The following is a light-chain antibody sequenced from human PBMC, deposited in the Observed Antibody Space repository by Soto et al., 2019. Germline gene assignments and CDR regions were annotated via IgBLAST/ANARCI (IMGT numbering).Light chain of an antibody. CDR3: QQAYSTPCP. J-gene: IGKJ1*01. Sequence: DIQMSLTPASLSAPVVGGFTITFLAGRISSTYLHLYQQKPGTAPKLLIYATSNLQSGVPSRCSGSGSGTDFTLTINSLQPEDAATDYCQQAYSTPCPFGQGTKVDIK. V-gene: IGKV1-39*01. CDR1: RISSTY. CDR2: ATS.